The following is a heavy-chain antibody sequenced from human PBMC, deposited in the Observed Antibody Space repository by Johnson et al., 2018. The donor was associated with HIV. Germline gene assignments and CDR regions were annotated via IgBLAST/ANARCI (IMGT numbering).Heavy chain of an antibody. D-gene: IGHD4-17*01. CDR1: GFTFSNYA. J-gene: IGHJ3*02. CDR3: ARPADYGDYSRDAFDI. Sequence: QVQLVESGGGVVQPGRSLRLSCTASGFTFSNYAIHWVRQAPGKGLEWVTVISYDGSNQYYADSVKGRFPISRDNSKNTLYLQMYSLRAEDTALYYCARPADYGDYSRDAFDIWGQGTMVTVSS. CDR2: ISYDGSNQ. V-gene: IGHV3-30*04.